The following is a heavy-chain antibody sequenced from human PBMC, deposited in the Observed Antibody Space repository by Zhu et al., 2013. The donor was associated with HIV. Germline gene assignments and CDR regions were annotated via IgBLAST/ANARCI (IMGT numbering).Heavy chain of an antibody. V-gene: IGHV1-46*03. D-gene: IGHD6-19*01. Sequence: QVQLVQSGAEVKKPGASVKVSCKASGYTFTSYYMHWVRQAPGQGLEWMGIINPSGGSTSYAQKFQGRVTMTRDTSTSTVYMELSSLRSEDTAVYYCARDTHETVAGTGIDYWGQGTLVTVSS. CDR3: ARDTHETVAGTGIDY. CDR2: INPSGGST. CDR1: GYTFTSYY. J-gene: IGHJ4*02.